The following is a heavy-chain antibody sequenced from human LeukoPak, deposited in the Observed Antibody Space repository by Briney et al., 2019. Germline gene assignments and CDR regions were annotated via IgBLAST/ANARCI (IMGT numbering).Heavy chain of an antibody. CDR2: IKEDGSAK. J-gene: IGHJ6*02. D-gene: IGHD4-17*01. CDR1: GFIFSTYW. Sequence: GGSRRLSCAASGFIFSTYWMNWVRQAPGKVLEWVAYIKEDGSAKYYGDSVKGRFTISRDNAKNSLYLQMNSLRAEDTAVYYCARNAYGAQTPSDVWGQGTTVTVSS. V-gene: IGHV3-7*05. CDR3: ARNAYGAQTPSDV.